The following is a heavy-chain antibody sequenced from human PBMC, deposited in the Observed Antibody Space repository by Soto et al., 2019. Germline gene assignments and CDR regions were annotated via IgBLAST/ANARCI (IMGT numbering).Heavy chain of an antibody. J-gene: IGHJ5*02. Sequence: QVQLVQSGAEVKKPGSSVKVSCKASGGIFSSYTISWVRQAPGQGLEWMGRIIPILGIANYAQKFQGRVTITADKSTSTAYMELSSLRSEDTAVYYCARTSKWLVRDNWFDPWGQGTLVTVSS. CDR1: GGIFSSYT. D-gene: IGHD6-19*01. CDR2: IIPILGIA. CDR3: ARTSKWLVRDNWFDP. V-gene: IGHV1-69*02.